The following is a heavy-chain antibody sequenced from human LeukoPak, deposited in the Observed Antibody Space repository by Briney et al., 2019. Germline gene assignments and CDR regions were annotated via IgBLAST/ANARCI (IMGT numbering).Heavy chain of an antibody. J-gene: IGHJ4*02. CDR3: VRDLSFSRYDSSGLNSDY. D-gene: IGHD3-22*01. CDR2: NSAYNGNT. CDR1: GYTFTTYG. V-gene: IGHV1-18*01. Sequence: ASVKVSCNASGYTFTTYGISWVRQAPGQGLEWMGWNSAYNGNTNYAQKLQGRVTMTTDTSTSTAYMELRSLRSDDTAVYYCVRDLSFSRYDSSGLNSDYWGEGTLVTVSS.